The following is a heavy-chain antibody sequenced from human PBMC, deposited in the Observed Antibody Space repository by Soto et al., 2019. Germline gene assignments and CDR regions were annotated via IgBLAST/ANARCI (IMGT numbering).Heavy chain of an antibody. CDR2: MYHSGSN. Sequence: QVQLQASGPGLVKPSQTLSLTCAVSCVSITSTNGWTWIRQPPVKGLEWIGEMYHSGSNNYDPSPKCRVSISLNKSKNHFSLKVSSVPAADTAVYCCPPVTGIVGATHFDCWGHGALVPVSS. V-gene: IGHV4-4*01. J-gene: IGHJ4*01. CDR1: CVSITSTNG. CDR3: PPVTGIVGATHFDC. D-gene: IGHD1-26*01.